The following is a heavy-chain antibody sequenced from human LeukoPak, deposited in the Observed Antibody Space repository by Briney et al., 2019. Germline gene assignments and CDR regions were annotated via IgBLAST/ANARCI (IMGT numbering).Heavy chain of an antibody. J-gene: IGHJ6*03. Sequence: PGGSRRLSCAASGFTFNSYNMNWVRQAPGKGLEWVSSITSSSTYMYYADSVKGRLTISRDNARNSLYLQMNSLRAEDTAVYYCARDPYSGSYWNYYYYSIDVWGKGTTVTISS. V-gene: IGHV3-21*01. CDR2: ITSSSTYM. CDR3: ARDPYSGSYWNYYYYSIDV. D-gene: IGHD1-26*01. CDR1: GFTFNSYN.